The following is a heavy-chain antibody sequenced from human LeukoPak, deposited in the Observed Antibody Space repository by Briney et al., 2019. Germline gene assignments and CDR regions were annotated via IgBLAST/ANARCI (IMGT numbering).Heavy chain of an antibody. D-gene: IGHD3-3*01. J-gene: IGHJ3*02. Sequence: ASVKVSCKASGYTFTGYYMHWVRQAPGQGLEWMGWINPNSGGTNYAQKFQGRVTMTRDTSVSTAYMELSRLRSDDTAVYYCARGGVTIFGVVIIPQLDAFDIWGQGTMVTVSS. CDR2: INPNSGGT. CDR3: ARGGVTIFGVVIIPQLDAFDI. CDR1: GYTFTGYY. V-gene: IGHV1-2*02.